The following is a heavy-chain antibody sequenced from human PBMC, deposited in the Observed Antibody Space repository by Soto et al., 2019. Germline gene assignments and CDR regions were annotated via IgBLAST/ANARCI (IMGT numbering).Heavy chain of an antibody. V-gene: IGHV3-30*04. Sequence: GGSLRLSCAASRLTFSTYAMHWVRQAPGKGLEWVAVISYDGSTKYYADSVKGRFTISRDNSNNTLYLQMNSLRPEDTAVYFCVRAGVEWTTVVPPGYWGQGTLVTVSS. D-gene: IGHD4-17*01. J-gene: IGHJ4*02. CDR3: VRAGVEWTTVVPPGY. CDR1: RLTFSTYA. CDR2: ISYDGSTK.